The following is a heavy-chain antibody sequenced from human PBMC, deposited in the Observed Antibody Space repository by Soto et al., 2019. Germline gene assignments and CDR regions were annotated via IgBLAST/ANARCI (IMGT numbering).Heavy chain of an antibody. CDR1: GGSISSSSYY. D-gene: IGHD3-10*01. CDR3: ARQGLLWFGEFLTLEFDY. V-gene: IGHV4-39*01. J-gene: IGHJ4*02. Sequence: SETLSLTCTVSGGSISSSSYYWGWIRQPPGKGLEWIGSIYYSGSTYYNPSLKSRVTISVDTSKNQFSLKLSSVTAADTAVYYCARQGLLWFGEFLTLEFDYWGQGTLVTVSS. CDR2: IYYSGST.